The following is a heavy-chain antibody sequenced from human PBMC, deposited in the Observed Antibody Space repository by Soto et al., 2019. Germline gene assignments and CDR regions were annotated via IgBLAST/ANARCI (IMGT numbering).Heavy chain of an antibody. D-gene: IGHD6-6*01. CDR2: ISAYNGDT. Sequence: QVQLLQSGAEVKKPGASVKVSCKASGYTFTNYGITWVRQAPGQGLEWMGWISAYNGDTHYTQRLQGRVTMTTYTSTSTAYMELRGLRSDDTAVYYCARVPQLVGYFYYYMDVWGKGTTVTVSS. CDR1: GYTFTNYG. V-gene: IGHV1-18*01. CDR3: ARVPQLVGYFYYYMDV. J-gene: IGHJ6*03.